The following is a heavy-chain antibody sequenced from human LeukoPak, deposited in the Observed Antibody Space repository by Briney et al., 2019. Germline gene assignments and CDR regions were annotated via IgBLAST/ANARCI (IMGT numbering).Heavy chain of an antibody. V-gene: IGHV3-7*01. CDR1: GFTFSSYG. D-gene: IGHD3-10*02. Sequence: GGSLRLSCAASGFTFSSYGMSWVRQAPGKGLEWVANMKQDGSEINYVDSVKGRFTISRDNAKNSLYLQMNSLRAEDTAVYYCAELGITMIGGVWGKGTTVTISS. CDR2: MKQDGSEI. CDR3: AELGITMIGGV. J-gene: IGHJ6*04.